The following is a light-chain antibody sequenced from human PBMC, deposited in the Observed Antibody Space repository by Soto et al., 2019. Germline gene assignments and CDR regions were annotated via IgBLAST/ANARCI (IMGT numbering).Light chain of an antibody. J-gene: IGKJ1*01. V-gene: IGKV1-5*01. CDR2: DAS. Sequence: DIQITQSPSSLSSSIGDRVAMTCRASQSISSYLNWYQQKPGKAPKLLIYDASTLASGVPSRFSGSGSGTEFTLTISSLQPGDFATYYCQQYNSYSWTFGRGTKVDIK. CDR1: QSISSY. CDR3: QQYNSYSWT.